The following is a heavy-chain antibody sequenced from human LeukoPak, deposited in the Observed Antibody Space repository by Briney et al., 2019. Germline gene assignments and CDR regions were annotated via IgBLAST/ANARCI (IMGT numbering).Heavy chain of an antibody. CDR1: GFTFSSDA. V-gene: IGHV3-23*01. Sequence: PGGSLRLSCAASGFTFSSDAMSWVRQAPGKGLEWVSAISGSGGSTYYADSVKGRFTISRDNSRNTLYLQMISLRAEDTAVYYCAKGYYYYYYMDVWGKGTTVTVSS. CDR3: AKGYYYYYYMDV. CDR2: ISGSGGST. J-gene: IGHJ6*03.